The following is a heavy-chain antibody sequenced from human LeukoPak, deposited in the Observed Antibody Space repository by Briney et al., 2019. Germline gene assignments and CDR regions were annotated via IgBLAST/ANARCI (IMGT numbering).Heavy chain of an antibody. D-gene: IGHD3-10*01. CDR1: GYTFTSYD. Sequence: GASVKVSCKASGYTFTSYDINCVRQATGQGLEWMGWMNPNSGNTNYAQKLQGRVTMTTDTSTSTAYMELRSLRSDDTAVYYCARGSMVRGFLPFDYWGQGTLVTVSS. CDR3: ARGSMVRGFLPFDY. J-gene: IGHJ4*02. V-gene: IGHV1-18*01. CDR2: MNPNSGNT.